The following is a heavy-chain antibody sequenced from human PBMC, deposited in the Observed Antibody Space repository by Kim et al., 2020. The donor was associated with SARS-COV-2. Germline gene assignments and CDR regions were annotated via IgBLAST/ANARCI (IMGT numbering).Heavy chain of an antibody. Sequence: GGSLRLSCAASGFTFSNYAVSWVRQAPGKGLEWVSSISGSATSTYYIHSVKGRFTISRDNSRNTLYLQMNSLRAEDTAVYYCAKNYYDNGGYWFDPWGQGTLVTVSS. D-gene: IGHD3-22*01. J-gene: IGHJ5*02. CDR3: AKNYYDNGGYWFDP. CDR2: ISGSATST. CDR1: GFTFSNYA. V-gene: IGHV3-23*01.